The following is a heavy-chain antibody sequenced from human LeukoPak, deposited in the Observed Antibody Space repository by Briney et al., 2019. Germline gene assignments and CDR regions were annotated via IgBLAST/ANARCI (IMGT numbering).Heavy chain of an antibody. J-gene: IGHJ4*02. CDR1: GFTFSSYA. Sequence: GRSLRLSCAASGFTFSSYAMHWVRQAPGKGLEWVAVISYDGSNKYYADSVKGRFTISRDNAKNSLYLQMNSLRAEDTALYYCTKSGSIVGAILPFDYWGQGTLVTVSS. V-gene: IGHV3-30*04. CDR3: TKSGSIVGAILPFDY. CDR2: ISYDGSNK. D-gene: IGHD1-26*01.